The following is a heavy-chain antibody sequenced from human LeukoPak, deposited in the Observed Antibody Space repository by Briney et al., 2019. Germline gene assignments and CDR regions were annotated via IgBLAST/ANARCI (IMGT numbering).Heavy chain of an antibody. CDR1: GFSFSNYG. J-gene: IGHJ4*02. CDR2: ISYDGSNK. D-gene: IGHD3-10*01. Sequence: GRSLRLSCAASGFSFSNYGMHWVRQAPGKGLEWVAVISYDGSNKYYADSVKGRFTISRDNSKNTLYLQMNSLRAEDTAVYYCAKDRYYYGSGSFGRSFDYWGQGTLVTVSS. V-gene: IGHV3-30*18. CDR3: AKDRYYYGSGSFGRSFDY.